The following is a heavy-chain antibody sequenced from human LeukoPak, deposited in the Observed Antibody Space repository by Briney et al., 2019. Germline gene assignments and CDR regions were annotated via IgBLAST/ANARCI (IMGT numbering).Heavy chain of an antibody. J-gene: IGHJ4*02. Sequence: ASVKASCKASGYTFTSYAVHWVRQAPGQSLEWMGWINPGNGNTKYSQKFQGRVTITRDTSASTAYMELSGLRSEDTAVYYCARYYGSGSYDYWGQGTLVTVSS. D-gene: IGHD3-10*01. CDR3: ARYYGSGSYDY. CDR1: GYTFTSYA. CDR2: INPGNGNT. V-gene: IGHV1-3*01.